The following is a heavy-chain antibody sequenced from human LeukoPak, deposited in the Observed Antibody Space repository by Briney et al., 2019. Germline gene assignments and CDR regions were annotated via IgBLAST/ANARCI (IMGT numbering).Heavy chain of an antibody. D-gene: IGHD6-19*01. J-gene: IGHJ4*02. CDR3: AREFHASSGWYPYYFDY. V-gene: IGHV4-34*01. CDR2: INHSGST. CDR1: GGSFSGYY. Sequence: SETLSLTCAVYGGSFSGYYWSWIRQPPGKGLEWIGEINHSGSTNYNPSLKSRVTISVDTSKNQFSLKLSSVTAADTAVYYCAREFHASSGWYPYYFDYWGQGTLVTVSS.